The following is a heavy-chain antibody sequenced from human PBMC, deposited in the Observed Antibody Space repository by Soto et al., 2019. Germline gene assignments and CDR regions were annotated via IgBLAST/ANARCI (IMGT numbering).Heavy chain of an antibody. CDR2: INAGNGNT. D-gene: IGHD3-22*01. V-gene: IGHV1-3*01. CDR1: GYTFTSYA. Sequence: ASVKVSCKASGYTFTSYAMHWVRQAPGQRLEWMGWINAGNGNTKYSQKFQGRVTITRDTSASTAYMELSSLRSEDTAVYYCARDTPDYYDRYYFDYWGQGTLVTVSS. J-gene: IGHJ4*02. CDR3: ARDTPDYYDRYYFDY.